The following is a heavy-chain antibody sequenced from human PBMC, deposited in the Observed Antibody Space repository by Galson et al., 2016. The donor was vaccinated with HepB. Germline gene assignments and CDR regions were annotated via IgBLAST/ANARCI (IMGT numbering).Heavy chain of an antibody. Sequence: SLRLSCAASGFSFRSHAMHWVRQAPGKGLEWVAVISHDGNNKYYADSVKGRFTISRDNSKNTLYVQMSSLRPEDTAVYYCARDRGRSSWYSNIDYWGQGTLVTVSS. V-gene: IGHV3-30-3*01. CDR2: ISHDGNNK. D-gene: IGHD6-13*01. J-gene: IGHJ4*02. CDR3: ARDRGRSSWYSNIDY. CDR1: GFSFRSHA.